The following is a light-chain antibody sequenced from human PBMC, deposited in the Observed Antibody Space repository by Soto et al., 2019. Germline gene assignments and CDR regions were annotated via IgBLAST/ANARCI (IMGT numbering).Light chain of an antibody. Sequence: EIVLTQSPATLSLSPGERATLSCRASQSVSSYFAWYQQKPGQAPRLLIYDASSRATGIPARFSGSGSGTDFTLPISSLEPEDFAVYYGQQRGNWPLTFGEGTKV. CDR1: QSVSSY. V-gene: IGKV3-11*01. CDR3: QQRGNWPLT. CDR2: DAS. J-gene: IGKJ1*01.